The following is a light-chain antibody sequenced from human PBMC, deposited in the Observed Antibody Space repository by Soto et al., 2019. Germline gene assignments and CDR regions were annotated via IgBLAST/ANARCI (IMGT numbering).Light chain of an antibody. CDR3: QVWDISSDHPSVV. V-gene: IGLV3-21*02. J-gene: IGLJ2*01. CDR1: NIGSKS. CDR2: NDS. Sequence: SYELTQPPSVSVAPGQTARITCGGNNIGSKSVHWYQQKPGQAPVLVVYNDSDRPSGIPERFSGSNSGNTATLTISRVEAGDEADYYCQVWDISSDHPSVVFGGGTKVTVL.